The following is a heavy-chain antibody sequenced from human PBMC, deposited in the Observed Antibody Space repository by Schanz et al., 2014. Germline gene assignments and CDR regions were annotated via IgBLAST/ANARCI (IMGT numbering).Heavy chain of an antibody. D-gene: IGHD5-12*01. CDR1: GFTVNTNY. Sequence: EVQLVESRGGLIHPGGSLRLSCAVSGFTVNTNYMTWVRQAPGKGLECVSILYIRSTYYADSVKGRFTISRDNSKNMVFLQMNSLRVEDTAIYYCARDEGKDGYNLAFDVWGQGTLVTVSS. V-gene: IGHV3-53*01. CDR3: ARDEGKDGYNLAFDV. J-gene: IGHJ3*01. CDR2: LYIRST.